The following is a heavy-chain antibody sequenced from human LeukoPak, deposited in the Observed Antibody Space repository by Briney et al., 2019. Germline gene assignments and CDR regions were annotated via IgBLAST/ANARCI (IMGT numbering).Heavy chain of an antibody. J-gene: IGHJ4*02. CDR2: ISGSGGST. V-gene: IGHV3-23*01. CDR3: AKDGGWYCSSTSYYGFDY. D-gene: IGHD2-2*01. Sequence: GGSLRLFCAASGFTFSSYAMSWVRQAPGKGLEWVSAISGSGGSTYYADSVKGRFTISRDNSKNTLYLQMNSLRAEDTAVYYCAKDGGWYCSSTSYYGFDYWGQGTLVTVSS. CDR1: GFTFSSYA.